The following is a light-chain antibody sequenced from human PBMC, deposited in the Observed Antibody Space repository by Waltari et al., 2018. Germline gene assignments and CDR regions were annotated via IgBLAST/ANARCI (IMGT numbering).Light chain of an antibody. J-gene: IGKJ2*01. CDR1: QSVLYSSNNKNY. CDR2: WAS. Sequence: KSSQSVLYSSNNKNYLAWYQQKPGQSPKLLIYWASTRESGVPDRFSGSGAGTDFTLTISSLQAEDVAVYYCQQYYSTPYTFGQRTKLEIK. CDR3: QQYYSTPYT. V-gene: IGKV4-1*01.